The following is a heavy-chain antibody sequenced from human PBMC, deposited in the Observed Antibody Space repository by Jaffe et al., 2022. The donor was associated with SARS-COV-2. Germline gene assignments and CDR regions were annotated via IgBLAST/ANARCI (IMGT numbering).Heavy chain of an antibody. J-gene: IGHJ4*02. CDR3: ARDWLYGDFLFDY. V-gene: IGHV3-11*01. CDR1: GFTFSDHY. Sequence: QVQLVESGGGLVKPGGSLRLSCAASGFTFSDHYMSWIRQAPGKGLEWVSYISSRGNIKYYADSVKGRFTISRDNAKNSLYLQMNSLRAEDTAVYYCARDWLYGDFLFDYWGQGTLVTVSS. CDR2: ISSRGNIK. D-gene: IGHD4-17*01.